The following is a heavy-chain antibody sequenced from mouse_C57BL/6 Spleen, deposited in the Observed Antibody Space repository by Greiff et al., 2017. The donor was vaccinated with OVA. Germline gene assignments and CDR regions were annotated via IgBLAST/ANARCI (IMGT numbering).Heavy chain of an antibody. CDR1: GYTFTDYE. D-gene: IGHD1-1*01. V-gene: IGHV1-15*01. Sequence: VQLQQSGAELVRPGASVTLSCKASGYTFTDYEMHWVKQTPVHGLEWIGAIDPETGGTAYNQKFKGKATLTADKSSSTAYLELRSLTSEDSAVYYCTRDCYGSGTWFAYWGQGTLVTVSA. CDR3: TRDCYGSGTWFAY. CDR2: IDPETGGT. J-gene: IGHJ3*01.